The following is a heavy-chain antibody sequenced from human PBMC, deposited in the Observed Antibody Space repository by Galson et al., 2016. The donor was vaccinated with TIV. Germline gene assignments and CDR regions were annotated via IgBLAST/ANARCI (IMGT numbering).Heavy chain of an antibody. V-gene: IGHV1-46*01. J-gene: IGHJ4*02. Sequence: SVKVSCKASGYTFTRYYMHWVRQAPGQGLEWMGVIDPGADTTTYAQKFQGRVTMTRDTSTSTVYMGLSSLRSDDTAVNYCATFSGASGTFDYWGQGALVTVSS. CDR2: IDPGADTT. CDR3: ATFSGASGTFDY. D-gene: IGHD2-15*01. CDR1: GYTFTRYY.